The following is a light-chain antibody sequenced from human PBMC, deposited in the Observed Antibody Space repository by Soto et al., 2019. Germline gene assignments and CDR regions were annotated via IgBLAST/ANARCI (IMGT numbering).Light chain of an antibody. V-gene: IGLV2-14*01. J-gene: IGLJ2*01. CDR3: SSYTSTTTIVV. Sequence: QSALTQSASVSGSPGQSITISCTGTSSDVGGYNYVSWYQQYPGKAPKLMIYDVSHRSSGVSNRFSGSKSGNTASLTISGLQAEDEADYYCSSYTSTTTIVVFGGGTKLTVL. CDR2: DVS. CDR1: SSDVGGYNY.